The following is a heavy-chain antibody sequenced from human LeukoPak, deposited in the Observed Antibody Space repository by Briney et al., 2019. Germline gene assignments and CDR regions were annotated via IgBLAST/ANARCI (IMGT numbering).Heavy chain of an antibody. CDR2: INPDDSDT. Sequence: GESLKISCKGSGNSFTNNWIAWVRQMPGKGLEWMGIINPDDSDTQYSAPFQGQVTISADRSTSTAYLHWSSLKASDTAIYYCPNQKLNVKKTSPWNPNFGAQETLVTASS. CDR1: GNSFTNNW. D-gene: IGHD1-1*01. J-gene: IGHJ4*02. V-gene: IGHV5-51*01. CDR3: PNQKLNVKKTSPWNPNF.